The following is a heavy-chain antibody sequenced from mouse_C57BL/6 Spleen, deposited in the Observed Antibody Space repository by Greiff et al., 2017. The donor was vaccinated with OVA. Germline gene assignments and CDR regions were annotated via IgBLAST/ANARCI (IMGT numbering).Heavy chain of an antibody. V-gene: IGHV1-80*01. CDR2: IYPGDGDT. Sequence: VKLVESGAELVKPGASVKISCKASGYAFSSYWMNWVKQRPGKGLEWIGQIYPGDGDTNYNGKFKGKATLTADKSSSTAYMQLSSLTSEDSAVYFCARRTRYYFDYWGKGTTLTVSS. CDR3: ARRTRYYFDY. CDR1: GYAFSSYW. J-gene: IGHJ2*01.